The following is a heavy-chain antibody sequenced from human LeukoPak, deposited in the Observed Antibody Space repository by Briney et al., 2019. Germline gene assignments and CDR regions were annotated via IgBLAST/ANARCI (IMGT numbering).Heavy chain of an antibody. V-gene: IGHV1-2*02. Sequence: ASVKVSCKASGYTFTSYYIHWVRQAPGQGLEWMGWINPNTGDTNFAQKFQGRVAMTRDTSLSTAYMDLSRLTSDDTAVYYCARDWPGISLHFDLWGRGTLITVSS. CDR1: GYTFTSYY. D-gene: IGHD2-15*01. J-gene: IGHJ2*01. CDR2: INPNTGDT. CDR3: ARDWPGISLHFDL.